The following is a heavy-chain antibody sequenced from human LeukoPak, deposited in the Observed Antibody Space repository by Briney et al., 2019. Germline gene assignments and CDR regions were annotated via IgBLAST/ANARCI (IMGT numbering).Heavy chain of an antibody. CDR2: INPSGGST. J-gene: IGHJ5*02. V-gene: IGHV1-46*01. CDR1: GYTFTSYY. Sequence: ASVKVSCKASGYTFTSYYMHWVRQAPGQGLGWMGIINPSGGSTSYAQKFQGRVTMTRDMSTSTVYMELSSLRSEDTAVYYCARKGQNYGSGSYYTVNWFDPWGQGTLVTVSS. D-gene: IGHD3-10*01. CDR3: ARKGQNYGSGSYYTVNWFDP.